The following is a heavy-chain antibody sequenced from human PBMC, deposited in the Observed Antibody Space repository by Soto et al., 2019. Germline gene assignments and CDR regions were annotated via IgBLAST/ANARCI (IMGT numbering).Heavy chain of an antibody. Sequence: SETLSLTCSFSGYSSSNSRFYWAWIRQPPGEGLEWIGSIYHTGNAYYNPSLKSRVTIFVDTSKNQFSLKLTSVTAADTALYYCARDYFDSSDYTTNWFDPWGQGSLVTVSS. CDR3: ARDYFDSSDYTTNWFDP. CDR2: IYHTGNA. J-gene: IGHJ5*02. V-gene: IGHV4-39*01. CDR1: GYSSSNSRFY. D-gene: IGHD3-22*01.